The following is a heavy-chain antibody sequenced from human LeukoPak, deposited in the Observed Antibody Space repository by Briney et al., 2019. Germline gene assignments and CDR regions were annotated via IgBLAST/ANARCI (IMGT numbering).Heavy chain of an antibody. CDR2: INHSGST. J-gene: IGHJ3*02. Sequence: SETLSLTCTVYGGSFSGYYWSWIRQPPGKGLEWIGEINHSGSTNYNPSLKSRVPISVDTSKNQCSLKLSAVTAAGSAVYYCARARVRSAFDIWGQGTMVTVSS. CDR1: GGSFSGYY. D-gene: IGHD2-21*01. CDR3: ARARVRSAFDI. V-gene: IGHV4-34*01.